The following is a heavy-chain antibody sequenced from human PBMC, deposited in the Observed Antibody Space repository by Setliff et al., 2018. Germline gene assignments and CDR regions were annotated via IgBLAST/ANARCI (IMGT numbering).Heavy chain of an antibody. CDR2: IRSRNDGGTT. CDR1: GLTFSHAW. CDR3: TSAKLERRTGHHYYMDV. D-gene: IGHD1-1*01. V-gene: IGHV3-15*01. Sequence: LRLSCVASGLTFSHAWMTWVRQSPGKGLEWVGRIRSRNDGGTTDYAAPVKGRFTFSRDDSKNTLYLQMNNLKTEDTATYYCTSAKLERRTGHHYYMDVWGKGTTVTVS. J-gene: IGHJ6*03.